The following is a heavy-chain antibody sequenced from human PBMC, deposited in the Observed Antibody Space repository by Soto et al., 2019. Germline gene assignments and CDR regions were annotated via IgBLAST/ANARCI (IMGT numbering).Heavy chain of an antibody. J-gene: IGHJ3*02. Sequence: QVELVESGGGLVKPGGSLRLSCTASGFSFSDYYMTWIRQAPGKGLECVSYISGSRNTIFYADSVKGRFTISRDNAEKALFLQMNDLRAGDTAVYYCARGEGDAFDIWGPGTVVTVSS. D-gene: IGHD3-16*01. CDR1: GFSFSDYY. V-gene: IGHV3-11*04. CDR3: ARGEGDAFDI. CDR2: ISGSRNTI.